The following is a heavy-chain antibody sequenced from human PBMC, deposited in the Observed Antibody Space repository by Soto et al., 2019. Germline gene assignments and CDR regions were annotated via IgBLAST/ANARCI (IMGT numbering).Heavy chain of an antibody. Sequence: ASVKVSCKASGYTFTSYGISWVRQAPGQGLEWMGWISAYNGNTNYAQKLQGRVTMTTDTSTSTAYMELRSLRSDDTAAYYCARGYCSSTSCYFRWFDPWGQGTLVTVSS. CDR3: ARGYCSSTSCYFRWFDP. CDR1: GYTFTSYG. D-gene: IGHD2-2*01. V-gene: IGHV1-18*01. CDR2: ISAYNGNT. J-gene: IGHJ5*02.